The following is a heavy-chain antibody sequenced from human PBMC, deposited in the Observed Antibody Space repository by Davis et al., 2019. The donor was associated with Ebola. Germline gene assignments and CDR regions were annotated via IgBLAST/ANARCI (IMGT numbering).Heavy chain of an antibody. CDR3: ARGVDTAMVTPPYHFEY. J-gene: IGHJ4*02. CDR1: GFTFSSYN. CDR2: ISSSSSYI. D-gene: IGHD5-18*01. V-gene: IGHV3-21*01. Sequence: GESLKISCAASGFTFSSYNVNWVRQAPGKGLEWVSSISSSSSYIYYADSVKGRFTISRDNAKKSLYLQMNSLRAEDTAVYYCARGVDTAMVTPPYHFEYWGQGTLVTVSS.